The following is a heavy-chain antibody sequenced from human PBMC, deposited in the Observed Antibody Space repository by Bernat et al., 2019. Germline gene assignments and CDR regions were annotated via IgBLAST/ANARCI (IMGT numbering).Heavy chain of an antibody. CDR2: ISSSSSYI. Sequence: EVQLVESGGGLVKPGGSLRLSCAASGFTFSSYSMNWVRQAPGKGLEWVSSISSSSSYIYYADSVKGRFTISRDNAKNSLYLQMNSLRAEDTAVYYCARDLGYCSGGSCYSHAFDIWGQGTMVTVSS. J-gene: IGHJ3*02. V-gene: IGHV3-21*01. CDR3: ARDLGYCSGGSCYSHAFDI. D-gene: IGHD2-15*01. CDR1: GFTFSSYS.